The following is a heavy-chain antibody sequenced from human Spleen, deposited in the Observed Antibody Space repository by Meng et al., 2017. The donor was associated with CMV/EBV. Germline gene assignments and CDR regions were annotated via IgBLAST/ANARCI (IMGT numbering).Heavy chain of an antibody. CDR3: ARRYYYDSSNDAFDI. D-gene: IGHD3-22*01. V-gene: IGHV3-30*02. J-gene: IGHJ3*02. CDR2: IRYDGSNK. CDR1: GFTFSSYA. Sequence: GESLKISCAASGFTFSSYAMHWVRQAPGKGLEWVAFIRYDGSNKYYADSVKGRFTISRDNSKNTLYLQMNSLRAEDTAVYYCARRYYYDSSNDAFDIWGQGTMVTVSS.